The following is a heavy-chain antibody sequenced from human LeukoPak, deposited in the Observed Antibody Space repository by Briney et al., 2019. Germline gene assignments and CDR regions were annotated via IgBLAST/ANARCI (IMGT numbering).Heavy chain of an antibody. J-gene: IGHJ4*02. Sequence: SETLSLTCTVSGGSISSSSYYWGWIRQPPGKGLEWIGSIYYSGSTYYNPSLKSRVTISVDTSKNQFSVKLSSVTAADTAVYYCARVGIVGAQYYFDYWGQGTLVTVSS. D-gene: IGHD1-26*01. CDR1: GGSISSSSYY. CDR2: IYYSGST. CDR3: ARVGIVGAQYYFDY. V-gene: IGHV4-39*07.